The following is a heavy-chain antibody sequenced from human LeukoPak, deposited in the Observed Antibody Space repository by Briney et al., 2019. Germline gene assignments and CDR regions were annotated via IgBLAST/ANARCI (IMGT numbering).Heavy chain of an antibody. CDR2: INPSGGST. CDR3: ARALGMRGSSGWFDY. Sequence: ASVKVSCKASGGTLSSYAISWVRQAPGQGLEWMGIINPSGGSTSYAQKFQGRVTMTRDTSTNTVYMELSSLRSEDTAVYYCARALGMRGSSGWFDYWGQGTLVTVSS. J-gene: IGHJ4*02. V-gene: IGHV1-46*01. CDR1: GGTLSSYA. D-gene: IGHD6-19*01.